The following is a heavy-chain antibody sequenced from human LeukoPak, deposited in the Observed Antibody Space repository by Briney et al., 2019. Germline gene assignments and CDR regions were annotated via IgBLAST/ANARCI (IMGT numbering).Heavy chain of an antibody. CDR2: ISGSGDNT. D-gene: IGHD3-10*01. J-gene: IGHJ4*02. V-gene: IGHV3-23*01. Sequence: GGSLRLSCAASGFTFSSHGMSWVRQAPGKGLEWVSTISGSGDNTYYADSVKGRFTISRDNSKNTLYLQMNSLRAEDTAVYYCARVTYGSGTYGAFDYWGRGTLVTVSS. CDR1: GFTFSSHG. CDR3: ARVTYGSGTYGAFDY.